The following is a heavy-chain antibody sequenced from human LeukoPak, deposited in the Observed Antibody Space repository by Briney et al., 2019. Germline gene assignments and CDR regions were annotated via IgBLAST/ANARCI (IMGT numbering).Heavy chain of an antibody. D-gene: IGHD3-22*01. V-gene: IGHV4-34*01. CDR3: ARDQGDYYDSSGYPYGMDV. Sequence: SETLSLTCAVYGGSFSGYYWSWIRQPTGKGLEWIGEINRRGSTNYNPSLKSRVTISVDTSKNQFSLKLSSVTAADTAVYHCARDQGDYYDSSGYPYGMDVWGQGTTVTVSS. J-gene: IGHJ6*02. CDR1: GGSFSGYY. CDR2: INRRGST.